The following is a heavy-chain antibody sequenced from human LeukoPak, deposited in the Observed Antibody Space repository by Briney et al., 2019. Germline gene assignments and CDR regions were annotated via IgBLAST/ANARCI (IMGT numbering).Heavy chain of an antibody. J-gene: IGHJ4*02. CDR1: GGSISSSSYY. CDR2: IYYSGST. Sequence: PSETLSLTCTVSGGSISSSSYYWGWIRQPPGKGLEWIGSIYYSGSTNYNPSLKSRVTISVDTSKNQFSLKLSSVTAADTAVYYCARGDDYGDSGLGSTINYWGQGTLVTVSS. D-gene: IGHD4-17*01. CDR3: ARGDDYGDSGLGSTINY. V-gene: IGHV4-39*07.